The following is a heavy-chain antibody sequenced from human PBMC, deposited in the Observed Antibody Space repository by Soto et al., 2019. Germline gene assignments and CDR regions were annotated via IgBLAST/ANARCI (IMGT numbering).Heavy chain of an antibody. D-gene: IGHD2-21*01. CDR3: ARDTAYCGGDCYSEEDYDYYMDV. CDR2: ISGISDYI. J-gene: IGHJ6*03. CDR1: GFTFSNYS. V-gene: IGHV3-21*01. Sequence: GGSLRLSCAASGFTFSNYSMNWVRQAPGKGLEWVSSISGISDYIYYADSVRGRFTISRDNAKNSLYLQMNSLRAEDTAVYYCARDTAYCGGDCYSEEDYDYYMDVWGKGTTVTVSS.